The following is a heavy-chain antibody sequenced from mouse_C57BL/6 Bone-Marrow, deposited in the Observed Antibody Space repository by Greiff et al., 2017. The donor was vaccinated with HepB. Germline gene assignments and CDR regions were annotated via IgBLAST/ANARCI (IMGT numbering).Heavy chain of an antibody. V-gene: IGHV5-4*01. CDR3: ARPMVTSVDD. J-gene: IGHJ2*01. D-gene: IGHD2-2*01. Sequence: EVQVEESGGGLVKPGGSLKLSCAASGFTFSSYSMSWVRQTPEKRLEWVATISDGGSYTYYPDNVKGRFTLSRDKAKNNLYMQMSSLTSEDTAMCYCARPMVTSVDDWGQGTTLTVSS. CDR1: GFTFSSYS. CDR2: ISDGGSYT.